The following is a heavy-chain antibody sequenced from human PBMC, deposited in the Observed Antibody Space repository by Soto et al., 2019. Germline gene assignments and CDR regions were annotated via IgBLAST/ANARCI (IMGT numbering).Heavy chain of an antibody. V-gene: IGHV4-34*01. J-gene: IGHJ4*02. D-gene: IGHD6-19*01. CDR2: INHSGST. Sequence: QVQLQQWGAGLLKPSETLSLTCAVYGGSFSGYYWSWIRQPPGKGLEWIGEINHSGSTNHNPSLKSRVTISVDTSKNQFSLKLSSVTAADTAVYYCARLGYSSGWVYFDYWGQGTLVTVSS. CDR3: ARLGYSSGWVYFDY. CDR1: GGSFSGYY.